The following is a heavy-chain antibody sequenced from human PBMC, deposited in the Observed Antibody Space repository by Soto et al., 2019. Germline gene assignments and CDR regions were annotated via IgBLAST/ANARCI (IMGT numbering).Heavy chain of an antibody. CDR2: IIPIFGKA. D-gene: IGHD3-10*01. Sequence: SVKVSCKASGGTFSSYAISWVRQAPGQGLEWMGGIIPIFGKANYAQKFQGRVTITADKSTSTAYMELSSLRSEDTAVYYCARCPVSGSYYRLSDYYYGMDVWGQGTTVTVSS. CDR3: ARCPVSGSYYRLSDYYYGMDV. V-gene: IGHV1-69*06. CDR1: GGTFSSYA. J-gene: IGHJ6*02.